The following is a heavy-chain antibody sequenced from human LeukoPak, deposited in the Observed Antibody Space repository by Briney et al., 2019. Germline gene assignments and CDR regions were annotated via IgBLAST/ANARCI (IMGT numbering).Heavy chain of an antibody. CDR2: IWYDGSNK. V-gene: IGHV3-33*01. D-gene: IGHD7-27*01. CDR3: ARDMRAPFNWGSHFGY. CDR1: GFTFSSYG. J-gene: IGHJ4*02. Sequence: GRSLRLSCAASGFTFSSYGMHWVRQAPGKGLEWVAVIWYDGSNKYYADSVKGRFTISRDNSKNTLYLQMNSLRAEDTAVYYCARDMRAPFNWGSHFGYWGQGTLVTVSS.